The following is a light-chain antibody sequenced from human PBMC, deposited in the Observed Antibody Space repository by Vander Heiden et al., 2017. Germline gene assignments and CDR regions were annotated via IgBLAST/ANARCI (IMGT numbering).Light chain of an antibody. CDR2: RAS. CDR1: QNIKNW. CDR3: QQTKTHRT. V-gene: IGKV1-5*03. Sequence: IQMTQSPSTVSASVGGRVTITCRASQNIKNWLAWYQPGQGQAPKVHSDRASTLRSGVPSRFSGSGSGIDLTLTIRGLQHDDVETYFCQQTKTHRTFGQGTRVE. J-gene: IGKJ1*01.